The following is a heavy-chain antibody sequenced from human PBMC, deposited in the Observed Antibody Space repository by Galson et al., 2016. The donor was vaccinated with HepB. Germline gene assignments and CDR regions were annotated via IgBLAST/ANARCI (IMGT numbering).Heavy chain of an antibody. Sequence: SETLSLTCAVFGGSISTDNWWSWVRQPPGKGLEWIGEIYHSGRSNYNPSFKNRAIMSVDKSKNQLSLRLSSVTAADTAVYYCTRAAGSGNAHFSIHYYYYGMDFWGQGTTVTVSS. CDR1: GGSISTDNW. J-gene: IGHJ6*02. D-gene: IGHD3-10*01. CDR2: IYHSGRS. CDR3: TRAAGSGNAHFSIHYYYYGMDF. V-gene: IGHV4-4*02.